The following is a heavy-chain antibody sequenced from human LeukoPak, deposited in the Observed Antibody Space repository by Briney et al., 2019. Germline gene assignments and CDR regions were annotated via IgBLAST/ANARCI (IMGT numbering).Heavy chain of an antibody. J-gene: IGHJ4*02. Sequence: GGSLRLSCAASGFTFSSYAMSWVRQAPGKGLELVSAISGSGGSTYYADSVKGRFTISRDNSKNTLYLQVNSLRAEDTAVYYCAKDRSHNGSPIDYWGQGTLVTVSS. CDR1: GFTFSSYA. CDR3: AKDRSHNGSPIDY. CDR2: ISGSGGST. V-gene: IGHV3-23*01. D-gene: IGHD2-8*01.